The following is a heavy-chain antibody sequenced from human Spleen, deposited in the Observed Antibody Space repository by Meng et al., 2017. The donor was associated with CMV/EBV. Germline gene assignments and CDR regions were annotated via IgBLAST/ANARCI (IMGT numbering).Heavy chain of an antibody. Sequence: SETLSLTCTVSGGSISSGYYWGWIRQPPGKGLEWIGSIYHSGSTYYNPSLKSRVTISVDTSKDQFSLKLKTVTAADTAVYYCARMSLIVGSIHDAFDMWGQGTMVTVSS. CDR3: ARMSLIVGSIHDAFDM. CDR2: IYHSGST. CDR1: GGSISSGYY. J-gene: IGHJ3*02. V-gene: IGHV4-38-2*02. D-gene: IGHD1-26*01.